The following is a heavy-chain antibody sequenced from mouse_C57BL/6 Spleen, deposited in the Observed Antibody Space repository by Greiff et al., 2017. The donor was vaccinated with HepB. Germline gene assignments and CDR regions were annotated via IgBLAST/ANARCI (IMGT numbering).Heavy chain of an antibody. CDR3: AREGAITTVPDY. CDR2: IDPEDGET. CDR1: GFNIKDYY. D-gene: IGHD1-1*01. J-gene: IGHJ2*01. V-gene: IGHV14-2*01. Sequence: EVQLQQSGAELVKPGASVKLSCTASGFNIKDYYMHWVKQRTEQGLEWIGRIDPEDGETKYAPNFQGKATITADTSSNTAYLQLSSLTSEDTAVYYCAREGAITTVPDYWGQGTTLTVSS.